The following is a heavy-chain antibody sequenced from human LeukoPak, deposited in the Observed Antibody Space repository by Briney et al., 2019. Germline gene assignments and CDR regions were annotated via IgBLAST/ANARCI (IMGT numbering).Heavy chain of an antibody. CDR2: IKQDGSEK. Sequence: GGSLRLSCAASGFTFSSYWMSWVRQAPGKGLEWVANIKQDGSEKYYVDSVKGRFTISRDNAKNSLYLQMNSLRAEDTAVYYCARRDGLYSSSCCHFDYWGQGTLVTVSS. CDR1: GFTFSSYW. J-gene: IGHJ4*02. V-gene: IGHV3-7*01. CDR3: ARRDGLYSSSCCHFDY. D-gene: IGHD6-13*01.